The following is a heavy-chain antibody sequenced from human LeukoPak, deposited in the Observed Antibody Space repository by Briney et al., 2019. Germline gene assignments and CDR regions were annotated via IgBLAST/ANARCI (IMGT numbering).Heavy chain of an antibody. CDR2: IYYSGST. CDR1: GGSISSCY. D-gene: IGHD2-2*01. Sequence: SETLSLTCTVSGGSISSCYWSWIRQPPGKELEWIGYIYYSGSTNYNPSLKSRVTISVDTSKNQFSLKLSSVTAADTAVYYCARDAKKRTAPAAPGAFDIWGQGTMVTVSS. CDR3: ARDAKKRTAPAAPGAFDI. J-gene: IGHJ3*02. V-gene: IGHV4-59*01.